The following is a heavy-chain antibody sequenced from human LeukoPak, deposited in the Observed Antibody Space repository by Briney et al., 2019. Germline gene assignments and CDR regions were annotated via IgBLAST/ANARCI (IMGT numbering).Heavy chain of an antibody. D-gene: IGHD5-18*01. V-gene: IGHV4-61*01. CDR1: GGSVSSGSNY. J-gene: IGHJ4*02. Sequence: SETLSLTCTVSGGSVSSGSNYWSWIRQSPGKGLEWIGYIYYSGRANYNPSLKSRVTISVETSKTQFSLKLSSVTAADTAVYYCARDDRGDTALDYWGQGTLVTVSS. CDR3: ARDDRGDTALDY. CDR2: IYYSGRA.